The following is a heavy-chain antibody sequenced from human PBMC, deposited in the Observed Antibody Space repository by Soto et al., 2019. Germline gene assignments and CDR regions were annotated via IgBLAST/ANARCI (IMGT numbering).Heavy chain of an antibody. J-gene: IGHJ4*02. Sequence: QVQLQESGPGLVKPSQTLSLTCTVSGGSISSGGYYWSWIRQHPGKGLEWIGYIYYSGSTYYNPSLKSRVTISVDTSKNQFSLKLSSVTAADTAVYYCARVYRYYYDSSGYPKGAYFDYWGQGTLVTVSS. D-gene: IGHD3-22*01. V-gene: IGHV4-31*03. CDR2: IYYSGST. CDR1: GGSISSGGYY. CDR3: ARVYRYYYDSSGYPKGAYFDY.